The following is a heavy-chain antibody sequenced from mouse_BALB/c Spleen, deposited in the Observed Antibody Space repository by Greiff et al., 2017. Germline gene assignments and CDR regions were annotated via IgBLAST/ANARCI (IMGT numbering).Heavy chain of an antibody. CDR3: AREDYGPWFAY. J-gene: IGHJ3*01. CDR1: GYSITSGYY. CDR2: ISYDGSN. Sequence: DVKLQESGPGLVKPSQSLSLTCSVTGYSITSGYYWNWIRQFPGNKLEWMGYISYDGSNNYNPSLKNRISITRDTSENQFFLKLNSVTTEDTATYYCAREDYGPWFAYGGQGTLVTVSA. D-gene: IGHD1-1*02. V-gene: IGHV3-6*02.